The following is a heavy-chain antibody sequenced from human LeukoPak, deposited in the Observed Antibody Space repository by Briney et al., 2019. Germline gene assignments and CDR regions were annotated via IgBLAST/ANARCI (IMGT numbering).Heavy chain of an antibody. CDR2: INGDGSST. CDR3: TRAGMGRRNAFDI. V-gene: IGHV3-74*01. Sequence: GGSLRLSCVASGFTFSTYWMHWVRQAPGTGPVWVSRINGDGSSTNYADSMKGRFTISRDNAKNTLYLQMNSLRAEDTAVYYCTRAGMGRRNAFDIWGQGTMVTVSP. J-gene: IGHJ3*02. CDR1: GFTFSTYW. D-gene: IGHD1-14*01.